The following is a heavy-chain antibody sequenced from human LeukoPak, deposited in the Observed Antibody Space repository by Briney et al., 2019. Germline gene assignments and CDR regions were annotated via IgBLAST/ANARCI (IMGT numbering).Heavy chain of an antibody. V-gene: IGHV4-59*01. J-gene: IGHJ3*02. D-gene: IGHD3-16*01. Sequence: SETLSLTCTVSGGSISSYYWSWIRQPPGKGLEWIGHIYYSGSTNYNPSLKSRVTISVDTSKNQFSLKLSSVTAADTAVYYCARAPIMITFGGVTDAFDIWGQGTMVTVSS. CDR1: GGSISSYY. CDR3: ARAPIMITFGGVTDAFDI. CDR2: IYYSGST.